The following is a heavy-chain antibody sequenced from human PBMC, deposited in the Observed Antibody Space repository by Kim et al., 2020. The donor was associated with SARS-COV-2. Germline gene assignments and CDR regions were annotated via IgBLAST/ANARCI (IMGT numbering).Heavy chain of an antibody. Sequence: ASVKVSCKASGYTFTSYYMHWVRQAPGQGLEWMGIINPSGGSTSYAQKFQGRVTMTRDTSTSTVYMELSSLRSEDTAVYYCAREPIAVAGYYYYYGMDVWGQGTTVTVSS. V-gene: IGHV1-46*01. D-gene: IGHD6-19*01. J-gene: IGHJ6*02. CDR2: INPSGGST. CDR1: GYTFTSYY. CDR3: AREPIAVAGYYYYYGMDV.